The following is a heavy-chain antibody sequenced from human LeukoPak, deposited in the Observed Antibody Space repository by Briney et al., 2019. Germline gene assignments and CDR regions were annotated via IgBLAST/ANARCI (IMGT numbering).Heavy chain of an antibody. CDR2: ISAYNGNT. Sequence: GASVKVSCKASGYTFTSYGISWVRQAPGQGLEWMGWISAYNGNTNYAQKLQGRVTMTTDTSTSTAYMELRSLRSDDTAVYYCARDKYSSSSYYYYGMDVWGQGTTVTVSS. V-gene: IGHV1-18*01. J-gene: IGHJ6*02. CDR1: GYTFTSYG. CDR3: ARDKYSSSSYYYYGMDV. D-gene: IGHD6-6*01.